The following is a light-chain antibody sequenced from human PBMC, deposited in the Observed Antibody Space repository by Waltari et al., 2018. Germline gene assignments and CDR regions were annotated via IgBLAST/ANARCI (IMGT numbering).Light chain of an antibody. CDR2: YRSEPSN. V-gene: IGLV5-45*01. CDR1: SDIDVATYK. J-gene: IGLJ2*01. CDR3: MILHNNAVV. Sequence: QAVLTQPASLSASPGASVSLTCTLRSDIDVATYKIYWYQQRPGSPPQFLLKYRSEPSNQPGSGVPSRFSGAKDTSANAGILLISGLQSEDEADYYFMILHNNAVVFGGGTKL.